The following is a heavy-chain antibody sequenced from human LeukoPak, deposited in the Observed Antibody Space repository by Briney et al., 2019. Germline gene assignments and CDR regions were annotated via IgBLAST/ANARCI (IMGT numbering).Heavy chain of an antibody. Sequence: ASVKVSCEGSGYTFTNYAVHWVRQAPGQRLEWLGWINPGNGDTKYSQNFQGRVTVTSDTSAATAYVELNSLTSEDTAVYYCARERWHCRVNCYSVYYYALDVWGQGTTVTVSS. CDR3: ARERWHCRVNCYSVYYYALDV. V-gene: IGHV1-3*01. J-gene: IGHJ6*02. D-gene: IGHD2-15*01. CDR2: INPGNGDT. CDR1: GYTFTNYA.